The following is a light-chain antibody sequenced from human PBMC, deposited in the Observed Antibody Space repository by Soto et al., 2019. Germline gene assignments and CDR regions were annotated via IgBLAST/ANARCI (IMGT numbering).Light chain of an antibody. CDR2: AAS. CDR3: QQLNSYPRT. Sequence: DIKLTQSPSFLSASLGDRVTITCRASQGIRSYLAWYQQKPGKAPKLLIYAASTLQSGVPSRFSGSGSGTEFTLTISSLQPEDFATYYCQQLNSYPRTFGQGTKVEIK. CDR1: QGIRSY. J-gene: IGKJ1*01. V-gene: IGKV1-9*01.